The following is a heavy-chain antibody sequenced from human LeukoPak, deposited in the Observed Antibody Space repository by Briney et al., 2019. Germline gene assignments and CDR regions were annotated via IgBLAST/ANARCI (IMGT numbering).Heavy chain of an antibody. CDR3: ARDRSPEGYYDSSHWDYYHSMDV. J-gene: IGHJ6*02. CDR1: GGSISNYY. CDR2: IYYSGST. D-gene: IGHD3-22*01. V-gene: IGHV4-59*01. Sequence: PSETLSLTCTVSGGSISNYYWSWIRQPPGKGLEWIGYIYYSGSTNYNPSLKSRVTISVDTSKNQFSLNLSSVTAADTAMYYCARDRSPEGYYDSSHWDYYHSMDVWGQGTTVTVSS.